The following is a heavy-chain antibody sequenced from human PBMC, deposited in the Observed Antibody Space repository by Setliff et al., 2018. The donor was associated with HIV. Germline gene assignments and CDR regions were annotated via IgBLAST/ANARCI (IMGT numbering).Heavy chain of an antibody. J-gene: IGHJ4*02. V-gene: IGHV1-2*02. CDR3: ARDRKLNTYYNFWSGSEEPFDY. CDR2: INPNSGGT. CDR1: GYTFTGYY. D-gene: IGHD3-3*01. Sequence: ASVKVSCKASGYTFTGYYMHWVRQAPGQGLEWMGWINPNSGGTNYAQKLQGRVTMTTDTSTSTAYMELRSLRSDDTAVYYCARDRKLNTYYNFWSGSEEPFDYWGQGTLVTVSS.